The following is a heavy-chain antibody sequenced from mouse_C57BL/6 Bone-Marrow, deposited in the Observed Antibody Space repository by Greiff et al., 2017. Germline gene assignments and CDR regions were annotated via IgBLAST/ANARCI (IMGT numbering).Heavy chain of an antibody. D-gene: IGHD1-1*01. CDR1: GYTFTDYE. V-gene: IGHV1-15*01. CDR3: TYYYGSRNAD. CDR2: IDPETGGT. Sequence: QVQLKESGAELVRPGASVTLSCKASGYTFTDYEMHWVKQTPVHGLEWIGAIDPETGGTAYNQKFKGKAILTADKSSSTAYMELRSLTSEDSAVYYCTYYYGSRNADWGQGTLVTVSA. J-gene: IGHJ3*01.